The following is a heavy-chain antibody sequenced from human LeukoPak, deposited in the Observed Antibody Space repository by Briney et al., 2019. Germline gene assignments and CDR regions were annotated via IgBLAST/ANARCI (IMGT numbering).Heavy chain of an antibody. D-gene: IGHD2-2*01. CDR1: GFTFSSYA. V-gene: IGHV3-30-3*01. CDR2: ISYDGSNK. Sequence: GGSLRLSCAASGFTFSSYAMHWVRQAPGKGLEWVAVISYDGSNKYYADSVKGRFTISRDNSKNTLYLQMNSLRAEDTAVYYCAKVALGYCSSTSCHASGMDVWGQGTTVTVSS. J-gene: IGHJ6*02. CDR3: AKVALGYCSSTSCHASGMDV.